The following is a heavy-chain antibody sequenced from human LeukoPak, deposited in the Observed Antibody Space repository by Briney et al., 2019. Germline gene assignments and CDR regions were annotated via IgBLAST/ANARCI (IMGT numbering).Heavy chain of an antibody. CDR2: IRYDGSKN. J-gene: IGHJ4*02. D-gene: IGHD6-13*01. CDR1: GFSFSNYG. Sequence: GGSLRLSCAASGFSFSNYGMNWVRQAPGKGLEWLAFIRYDGSKNYYADSVKGRFTISRDNSKNTLYLQMNSLRVEDTAIYYCAKIGITWYDLDYWGQGTLVTVSS. CDR3: AKIGITWYDLDY. V-gene: IGHV3-30*02.